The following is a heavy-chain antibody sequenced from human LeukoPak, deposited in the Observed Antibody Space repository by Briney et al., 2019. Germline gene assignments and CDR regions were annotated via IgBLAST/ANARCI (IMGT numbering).Heavy chain of an antibody. CDR1: GGSITNTNY. V-gene: IGHV4-4*02. D-gene: IGHD6-19*01. CDR3: ARDSQHHSSASEY. CDR2: VNLQGST. Sequence: PSETLSLTCGVSGGSITNTNYWTWVRQPPGKGLEWIGEVNLQGSTNYNPSLMGRVAISVDTSENHISLQLTSVTAADTAVYYCARDSQHHSSASEYWGQGTLVTVSS. J-gene: IGHJ4*02.